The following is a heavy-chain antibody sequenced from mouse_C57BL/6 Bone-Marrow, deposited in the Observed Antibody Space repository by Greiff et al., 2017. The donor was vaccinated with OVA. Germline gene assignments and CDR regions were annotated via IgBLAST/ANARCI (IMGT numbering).Heavy chain of an antibody. V-gene: IGHV1-64*01. Sequence: QVQLQQPGAELVKPGASVKLSCKASGYTFTSYWMHWVKQRPGQGLEWIGMIHPNSGSTNYNEKFKSKATLTVDKSSSTAYMQLSSLTSEDSAVYYCAGGSSYRWRYFDVWGTGTTVTVSS. D-gene: IGHD1-1*01. CDR2: IHPNSGST. J-gene: IGHJ1*03. CDR1: GYTFTSYW. CDR3: AGGSSYRWRYFDV.